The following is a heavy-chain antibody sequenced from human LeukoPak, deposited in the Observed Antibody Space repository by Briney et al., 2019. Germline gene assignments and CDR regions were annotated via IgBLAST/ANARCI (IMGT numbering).Heavy chain of an antibody. CDR2: IYTSGST. CDR1: GGSFSGYY. Sequence: PSETLSLTCAVYGGSFSGYYWSWIRQPPGKGLEWIGRIYTSGSTNYNPSLKSRVTISVDTSKNQFSLKLSSVTAADTAVYYCATQGLDDVWGKGTTVTVSS. CDR3: ATQGLDDV. V-gene: IGHV4-4*08. J-gene: IGHJ6*04.